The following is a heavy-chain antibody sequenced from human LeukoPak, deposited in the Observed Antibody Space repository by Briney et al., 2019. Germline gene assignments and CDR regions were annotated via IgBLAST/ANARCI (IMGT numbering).Heavy chain of an antibody. CDR2: INPSGGST. CDR3: ARGSSVKITIFGVAPRWGGY. CDR1: GYTFTSYY. Sequence: ASVKVSCKASGYTFTSYYMHWVRQAPGQGLEWMGIINPSGGSTSYAQKFQGRVTMTRDTSTSTVYMELSSLRSEDTAVYYCARGSSVKITIFGVAPRWGGYWGQGTLVTVS. D-gene: IGHD3-3*01. J-gene: IGHJ4*02. V-gene: IGHV1-46*01.